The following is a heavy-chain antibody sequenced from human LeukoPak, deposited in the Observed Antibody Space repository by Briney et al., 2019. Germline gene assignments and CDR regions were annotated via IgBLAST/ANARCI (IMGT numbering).Heavy chain of an antibody. CDR2: IYYSGST. CDR1: GGSISSGGYS. J-gene: IGHJ4*02. D-gene: IGHD3-3*01. V-gene: IGHV4-31*03. Sequence: SETLSLTCTVSGGSISSGGYSWSWIRQHPGKGLEWIGYIYYSGSTYYNPSLKSRVTISVDTSKNQFSLKLSSVTAADTAVYYCARATYYDFWSGYWASDSYIDYWGQGTLVTVSS. CDR3: ARATYYDFWSGYWASDSYIDY.